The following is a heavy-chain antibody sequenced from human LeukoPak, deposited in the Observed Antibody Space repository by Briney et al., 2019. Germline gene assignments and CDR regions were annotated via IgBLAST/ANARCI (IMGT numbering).Heavy chain of an antibody. J-gene: IGHJ3*02. Sequence: SETLSLTCTVSGGSISSYYWSWIRQPPGKGLEWIGYIYYSGSTNYNPSLKSRVTISVDTSKMQFYLKLSSVAAADTAVYYSARRGWDYGDYVDAFDIWGQGTMVTVSS. CDR2: IYYSGST. D-gene: IGHD4-17*01. V-gene: IGHV4-59*01. CDR1: GGSISSYY. CDR3: ARRGWDYGDYVDAFDI.